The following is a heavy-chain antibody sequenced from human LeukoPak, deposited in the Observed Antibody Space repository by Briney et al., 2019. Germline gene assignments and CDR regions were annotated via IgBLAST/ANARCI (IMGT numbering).Heavy chain of an antibody. CDR3: AKAPLGDY. CDR2: IWYGGSNK. CDR1: GFTFSSYG. Sequence: GRSLRLSCAASGFTFSSYGMHWVRQAPGKGLEWVAVIWYGGSNKYYADSVKGRFTISRDNSKTTLYLQMNSLRAEDSAVYYCAKAPLGDYWGQGTLVTVSS. J-gene: IGHJ4*02. D-gene: IGHD3-16*01. V-gene: IGHV3-30*18.